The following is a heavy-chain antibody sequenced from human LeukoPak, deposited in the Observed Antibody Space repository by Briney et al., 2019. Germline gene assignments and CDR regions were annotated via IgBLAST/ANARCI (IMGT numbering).Heavy chain of an antibody. J-gene: IGHJ4*02. D-gene: IGHD3-22*01. V-gene: IGHV3-48*01. CDR2: ISVTSSFI. CDR3: AREEAYDSLDY. Sequence: GGSLRLSCAASGFSFTTHSMNWVRQAPGKGLEWVSFISVTSSFISYADSVKGRFTISRDNGENSLYLQMNSLSAGDTAVYYCAREEAYDSLDYWGQGTLVTVSS. CDR1: GFSFTTHS.